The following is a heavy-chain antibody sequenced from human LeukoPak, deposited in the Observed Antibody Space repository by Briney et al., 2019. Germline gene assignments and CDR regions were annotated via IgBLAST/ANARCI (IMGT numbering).Heavy chain of an antibody. J-gene: IGHJ6*02. V-gene: IGHV3-21*01. CDR2: ISSSSSYI. D-gene: IGHD2-2*01. CDR3: ARGYCSSTSCRILGYYYGMDV. Sequence: GGSLRLSCAASGFTFSSYSMNWVRQAPGKGLEWVSSISSSSSYIYYADSVKGQFTISRDNAKNSLYLQMNSLRAEDTAVYYCARGYCSSTSCRILGYYYGMDVWGQGTTVTVSS. CDR1: GFTFSSYS.